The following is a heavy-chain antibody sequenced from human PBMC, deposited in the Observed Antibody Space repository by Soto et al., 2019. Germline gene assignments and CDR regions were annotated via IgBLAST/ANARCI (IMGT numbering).Heavy chain of an antibody. CDR2: IYYSGST. D-gene: IGHD3-3*01. Sequence: SETLSLTCTVSGGSISSGGYYWSWIRQHPEKGLEWIGYIYYSGSTYYNPSLKSRVTISVDTSKNQFSLKLSSVTAADTAVYYCARGGNARITIFGVALPPVFMDVWGQGTTVTVSS. J-gene: IGHJ6*02. CDR3: ARGGNARITIFGVALPPVFMDV. CDR1: GGSISSGGYY. V-gene: IGHV4-31*03.